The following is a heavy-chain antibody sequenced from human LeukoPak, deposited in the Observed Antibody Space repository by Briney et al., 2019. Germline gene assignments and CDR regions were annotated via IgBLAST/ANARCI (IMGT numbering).Heavy chain of an antibody. Sequence: SETLSLTCNVSGGSITTYYWSWIRQPPGKGLEWIGDIYYSGSTNYNASLKSRVTISVDTSKSQFSLKLSSVTPSDTAVYYCARDRGGTTSSNIYFDDWGQGTLVTVSS. CDR1: GGSITTYY. D-gene: IGHD1-1*01. V-gene: IGHV4-59*01. J-gene: IGHJ4*02. CDR2: IYYSGST. CDR3: ARDRGGTTSSNIYFDD.